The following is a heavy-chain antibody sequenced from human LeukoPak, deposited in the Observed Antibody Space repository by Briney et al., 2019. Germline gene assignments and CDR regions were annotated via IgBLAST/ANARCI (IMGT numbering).Heavy chain of an antibody. V-gene: IGHV4-39*07. Sequence: SSETLSLTCTVSGGSISSSSYYWGWIRQPPGKGLEWIGSMYYSGSTYYNPSLKSRVTISVDTSKNQFSLKLSSVTAADTAVYYCARVGRDSMVRGAFDPWGQGTLVTVSS. CDR2: MYYSGST. D-gene: IGHD3-10*01. CDR1: GGSISSSSYY. J-gene: IGHJ5*02. CDR3: ARVGRDSMVRGAFDP.